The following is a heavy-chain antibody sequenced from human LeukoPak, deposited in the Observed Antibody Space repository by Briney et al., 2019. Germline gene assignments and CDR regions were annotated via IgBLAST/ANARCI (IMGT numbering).Heavy chain of an antibody. CDR2: IKQDGSEK. CDR1: GFTFSSYW. D-gene: IGHD1-26*01. V-gene: IGHV3-7*01. CDR3: ARVESGSGRD. Sequence: QSGGSLRLSCAACGFTFSSYWINWVRQAPGKGLEWAANIKQDGSEKYYVDSVKGRFTISRDNAKSSLYLQMNNLRAEDTAVYYCARVESGSGRDWGQGTLVTVSS. J-gene: IGHJ4*02.